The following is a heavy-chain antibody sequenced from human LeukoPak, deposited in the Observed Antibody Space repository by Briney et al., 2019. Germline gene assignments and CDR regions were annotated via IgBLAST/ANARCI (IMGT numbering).Heavy chain of an antibody. CDR1: GFTFNSYV. D-gene: IGHD3-10*01. J-gene: IGHJ4*02. Sequence: PGGSLRLSCSASGFTFNSYVMHWVRQAPGKGLEYVSAISSNGGSTYYADSVKGRFTISRDNSKNTLYLQMNSLRAEDTAVYYCAKTPSLADGSGSYGDWGQGTLVTVSS. V-gene: IGHV3-64*04. CDR3: AKTPSLADGSGSYGD. CDR2: ISSNGGST.